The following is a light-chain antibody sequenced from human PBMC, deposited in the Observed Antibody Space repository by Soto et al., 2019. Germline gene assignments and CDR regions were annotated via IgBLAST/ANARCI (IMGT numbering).Light chain of an antibody. CDR3: QQYHNWLT. CDR1: QTVNSN. CDR2: DAS. Sequence: EIVMTQSPDTLSVSPGERGTRSCRASQTVNSNLAWYQQKPGQAPRLLIYDASTRATGIPARFSGSGSGTEFTLTISSLQSEDFAVYYCQQYHNWLTFGGGTKVDIK. V-gene: IGKV3-15*01. J-gene: IGKJ4*01.